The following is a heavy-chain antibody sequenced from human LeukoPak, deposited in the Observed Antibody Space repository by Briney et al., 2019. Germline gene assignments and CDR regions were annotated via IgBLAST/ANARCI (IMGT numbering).Heavy chain of an antibody. CDR3: AKDRGGYCRGGTCWGAFDV. CDR2: ISGNGGRT. CDR1: AFTFRNYA. Sequence: GGSLRLSCAASAFTFRNYAMSWVRQAPGKGLEWVSTISGNGGRTYDADSVKGRFTISRDNSKSTLYLQMNSLGAEDTATYYCAKDRGGYCRGGTCWGAFDVWGQGTMVTVSS. D-gene: IGHD2-15*01. J-gene: IGHJ3*01. V-gene: IGHV3-23*01.